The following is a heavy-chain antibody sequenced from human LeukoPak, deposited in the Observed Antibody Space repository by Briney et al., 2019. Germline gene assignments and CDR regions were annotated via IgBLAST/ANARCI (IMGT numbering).Heavy chain of an antibody. CDR3: ATTTNYYDSNGYPRGPMGV. V-gene: IGHV5-51*01. CDR2: IYPGDSDT. Sequence: GESLKISCKGSGYSFTSYWIGWVRQMPGKGLEWMGIIYPGDSDTRYSPSFQGQVTISADKSISTAYLQWSSLKASDTAMYYCATTTNYYDSNGYPRGPMGVWGQGTTVTVSS. J-gene: IGHJ6*02. D-gene: IGHD3-22*01. CDR1: GYSFTSYW.